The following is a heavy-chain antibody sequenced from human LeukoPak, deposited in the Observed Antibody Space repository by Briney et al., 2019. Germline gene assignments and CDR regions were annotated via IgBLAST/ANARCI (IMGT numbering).Heavy chain of an antibody. CDR3: ARLTYCGGDCYDYFDY. J-gene: IGHJ4*02. D-gene: IGHD2-21*02. Sequence: ASVKVSCKASGYTFTSYGISWVRQAPGQGLEWMGWISAYNGNTNYAQKLQGRVTMTTDTSTSTAYMELRSLRSDDTAVYYCARLTYCGGDCYDYFDYWGQGTLVTVSP. CDR1: GYTFTSYG. V-gene: IGHV1-18*01. CDR2: ISAYNGNT.